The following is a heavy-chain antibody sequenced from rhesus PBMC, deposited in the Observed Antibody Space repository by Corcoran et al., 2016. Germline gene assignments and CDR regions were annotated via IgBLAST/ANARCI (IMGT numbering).Heavy chain of an antibody. CDR1: GYSISSGYG. V-gene: IGHV4-127*01. CDR3: ARVRIAAGLYFDY. CDR2: IYGGSGST. J-gene: IGHJ4*01. Sequence: QVQLQESGPGLVKPSETLSLTCAVSGYSISSGYGWGWIRQPPGKGLEWIGQIYGGSGSTYYNPSLKRRVTVSKDTSKNQFSLKLGSVTAADTAVYYCARVRIAAGLYFDYWGQGVLVTVSS. D-gene: IGHD6-13*01.